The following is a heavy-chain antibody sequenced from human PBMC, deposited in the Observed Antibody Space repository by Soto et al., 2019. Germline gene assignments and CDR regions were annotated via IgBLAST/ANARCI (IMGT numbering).Heavy chain of an antibody. CDR1: VFTFSGYA. CDR2: IIAGGGRT. V-gene: IGHV3-23*01. J-gene: IGHJ4*02. D-gene: IGHD1-26*01. CDR3: AKDREGSFDY. Sequence: GSLRPSCAASVFTFSGYAMSWVRQAPGKGLAWVSAIIAGGGRTYYADSVKGRLTISRHNSKSTLSLQMNSLRAEETAVYYYAKDREGSFDYWGQGTLVTVSS.